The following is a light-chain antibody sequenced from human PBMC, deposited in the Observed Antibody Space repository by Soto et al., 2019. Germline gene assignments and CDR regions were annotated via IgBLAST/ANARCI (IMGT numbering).Light chain of an antibody. J-gene: IGKJ5*01. CDR3: QQYDNLPIT. CDR2: DAS. CDR1: QDISNY. Sequence: DIQMTQSPSSMSPSXGDRVTITXXASQDISNYLNWYQQKPGKAPKLLIYDASNLETGVPSRFSGSGSGTDFTFTISSLQPEDIATYYCQQYDNLPITFGQGTRLEIK. V-gene: IGKV1-33*01.